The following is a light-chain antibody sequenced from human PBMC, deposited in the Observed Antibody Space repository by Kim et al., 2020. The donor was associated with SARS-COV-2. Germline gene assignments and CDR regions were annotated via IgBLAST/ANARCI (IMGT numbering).Light chain of an antibody. CDR1: SSDVGDYNR. Sequence: QSALTQPPSVSGSPGQSVTISCTGTSSDVGDYNRLSWYQQSPGTAPKLIIYEVTHRPSGVPDRFSGSKSGNTASLTISGLQAEDEADYYCNSWTSSNTFVFGTGTQLTVL. J-gene: IGLJ1*01. CDR3: NSWTSSNTFV. V-gene: IGLV2-18*02. CDR2: EVT.